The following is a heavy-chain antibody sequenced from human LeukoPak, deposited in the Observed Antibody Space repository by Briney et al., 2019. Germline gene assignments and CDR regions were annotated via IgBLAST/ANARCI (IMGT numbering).Heavy chain of an antibody. V-gene: IGHV1-2*02. J-gene: IGHJ3*02. CDR1: GYTFTGYY. Sequence: ASVKVSCKASGYTFTGYYMHWVRQAPGQGLEWMGWINPNSGGTNYAQKFQGRVTMTRDTSISTAYMELSRLRSDDTAVYYCARDFAGWDTYAFDIWGQGTMVTVSS. D-gene: IGHD1-26*01. CDR3: ARDFAGWDTYAFDI. CDR2: INPNSGGT.